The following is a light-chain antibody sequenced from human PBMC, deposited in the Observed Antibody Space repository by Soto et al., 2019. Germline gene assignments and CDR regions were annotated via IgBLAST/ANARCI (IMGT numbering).Light chain of an antibody. CDR1: SSNIGSHT. CDR2: SND. J-gene: IGLJ3*02. V-gene: IGLV1-44*01. CDR3: ATWEDSLNGPV. Sequence: QSVLTQPPSASATPGQRVAISCSGSSSNIGSHTVNWYHQLPGTAPKLLIYSNDQRPSGVPGRFSGSKSGTSASLAISGLQSEDEVEYYCATWEDSLNGPVFGGGTKVTVL.